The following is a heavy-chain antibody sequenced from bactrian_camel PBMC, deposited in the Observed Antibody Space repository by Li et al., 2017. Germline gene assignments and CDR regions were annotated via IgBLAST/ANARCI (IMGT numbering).Heavy chain of an antibody. CDR1: GFTFSNYW. CDR2: INSNGEIT. CDR3: ALYEAYGGRCSFREDFYDY. V-gene: IGHV3S1*01. Sequence: HVQLVESGGGLVQPGGSLRVSCAASGFTFSNYWIYWVRQAPGKGLEWVSAINSNGEITHYASSVKGRFTISRDNAKNTLYLQMNSLNSEDTAMYYCALYEAYGGRCSFREDFYDYWGPGTQVTVS. J-gene: IGHJ4*01. D-gene: IGHD1*01.